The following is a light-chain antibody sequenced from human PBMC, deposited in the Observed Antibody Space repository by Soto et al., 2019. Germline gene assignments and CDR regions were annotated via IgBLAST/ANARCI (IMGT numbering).Light chain of an antibody. V-gene: IGLV2-23*01. Sequence: QSALTQPASVSGSPGQSITISCTGTSSDVGSYNLVSWYQQHPGKAPKLLIYEGSKRPSGISNRFSGSKSGNTASLTISGLQPEDEADYYCCSYAGRSAYVFGTGTKVT. J-gene: IGLJ1*01. CDR2: EGS. CDR1: SSDVGSYNL. CDR3: CSYAGRSAYV.